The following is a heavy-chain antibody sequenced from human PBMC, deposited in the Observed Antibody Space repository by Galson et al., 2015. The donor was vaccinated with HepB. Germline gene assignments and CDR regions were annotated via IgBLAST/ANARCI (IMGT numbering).Heavy chain of an antibody. CDR2: IYSGGST. Sequence: SLRLSCAASGFTVSSNYMSWVRQAPGKGLEWVSVIYSGGSTYYADSVKGRFTISRDNSKNTLYLQMNSLRAEDTAVYHCTRYNGNLPAFDYWGQGTLVTVSS. CDR3: TRYNGNLPAFDY. CDR1: GFTVSSNY. V-gene: IGHV3-66*01. J-gene: IGHJ4*02. D-gene: IGHD1-14*01.